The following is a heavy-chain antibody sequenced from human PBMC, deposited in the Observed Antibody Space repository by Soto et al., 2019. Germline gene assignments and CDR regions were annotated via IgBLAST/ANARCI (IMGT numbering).Heavy chain of an antibody. Sequence: TGGSLRLSCAASGFTFSTYTMSWVRQAPGKGLEWVSAISVSGDNTYYADSVKGRFTVSRDHSKNTLYLLMNSLRAEDTALYYCVKDRSTSDWYGYFDYWGLGTLVTVSS. J-gene: IGHJ4*02. D-gene: IGHD6-19*01. V-gene: IGHV3-23*01. CDR3: VKDRSTSDWYGYFDY. CDR1: GFTFSTYT. CDR2: ISVSGDNT.